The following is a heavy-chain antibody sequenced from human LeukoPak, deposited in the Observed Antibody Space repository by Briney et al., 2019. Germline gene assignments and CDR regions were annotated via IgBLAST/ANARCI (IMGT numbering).Heavy chain of an antibody. CDR3: ARDIDKTAMVFKSFDN. Sequence: PSETLSLTGTVSGGSISNYYWNWIRQPPGKGLEWIWYIYYSGSTNYNPSLKSRVTISVDTSKNQFSLKLNSVTAADTAVYYCARDIDKTAMVFKSFDNWGQGTLVTVSS. CDR2: IYYSGST. V-gene: IGHV4-59*12. J-gene: IGHJ4*02. CDR1: GGSISNYY. D-gene: IGHD5-18*01.